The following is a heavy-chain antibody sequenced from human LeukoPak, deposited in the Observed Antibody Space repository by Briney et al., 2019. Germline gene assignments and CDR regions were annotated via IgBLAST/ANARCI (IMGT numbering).Heavy chain of an antibody. D-gene: IGHD3-22*01. V-gene: IGHV1-2*02. CDR3: AKDSNHSSGYCYY. Sequence: ASVKVSCKASGYTFTDCYMHWVRQAPGQGLEWMGWINPNSGGTDYAQRFQGRVTMTRDTSISTAYMELSRLSSDDTAVYYCAKDSNHSSGYCYYWGQGTLVTVSS. CDR2: INPNSGGT. J-gene: IGHJ4*02. CDR1: GYTFTDCY.